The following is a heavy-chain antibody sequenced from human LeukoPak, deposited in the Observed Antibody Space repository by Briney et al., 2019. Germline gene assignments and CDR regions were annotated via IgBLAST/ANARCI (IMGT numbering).Heavy chain of an antibody. CDR2: IYPGDSDT. J-gene: IGHJ5*02. CDR1: GYSFTSYW. V-gene: IGHV5-51*01. Sequence: GESLKISCKGSGYSFTSYWIGWVRQMPGKGLEWMGIIYPGDSDTRYSPSFQGQVTISADKSISTAYLQWSSLKAPDTAMYYCARLSPLGYCSSTSCDQRGVGWFDPWGQGTLVTVSS. D-gene: IGHD2-2*01. CDR3: ARLSPLGYCSSTSCDQRGVGWFDP.